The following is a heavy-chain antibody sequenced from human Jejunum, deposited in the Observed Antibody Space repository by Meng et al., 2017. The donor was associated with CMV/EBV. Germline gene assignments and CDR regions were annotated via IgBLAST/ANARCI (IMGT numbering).Heavy chain of an antibody. Sequence: FSTYSMNWVRQAPGKGLEWIAYISSNSNTLLYADSVKGRFTISRDNANNSLYLQMSSLRAEDTAVYYCARDNHPGNYYYYYGVDFWGQGTTVTV. CDR2: ISSNSNTL. D-gene: IGHD1-14*01. CDR1: FSTYS. V-gene: IGHV3-48*01. J-gene: IGHJ6*02. CDR3: ARDNHPGNYYYYYGVDF.